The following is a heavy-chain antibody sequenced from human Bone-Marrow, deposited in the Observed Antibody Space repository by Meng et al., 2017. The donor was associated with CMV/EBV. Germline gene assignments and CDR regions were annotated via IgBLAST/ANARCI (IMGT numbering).Heavy chain of an antibody. CDR2: INWNGGST. Sequence: GESLKISCAASGFTFDDYGMSWVRQAPGKGLERVSGINWNGGSTGYADSVKGRFTISRDNAKNSLYLQMNSLRAGDAALYYCARDLSAYCSSTSCYWGSLDYWGQGTLVTVSS. D-gene: IGHD2-2*01. CDR3: ARDLSAYCSSTSCYWGSLDY. V-gene: IGHV3-20*04. CDR1: GFTFDDYG. J-gene: IGHJ4*02.